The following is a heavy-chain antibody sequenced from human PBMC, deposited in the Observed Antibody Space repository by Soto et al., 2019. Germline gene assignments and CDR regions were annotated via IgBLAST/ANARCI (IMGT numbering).Heavy chain of an antibody. CDR3: ARETYYDFWSAYYNNWFDP. Sequence: HPVGSLRLSCAASGFTFSSYGMHWVRQAPGKGLEWVAVIWYDGSNKYYADSVKGRFTISRDNSKNTLYLQMNSLRAEDTAVYYCARETYYDFWSAYYNNWFDPWGQGTLLTVSS. J-gene: IGHJ5*02. CDR1: GFTFSSYG. V-gene: IGHV3-33*01. CDR2: IWYDGSNK. D-gene: IGHD3-3*01.